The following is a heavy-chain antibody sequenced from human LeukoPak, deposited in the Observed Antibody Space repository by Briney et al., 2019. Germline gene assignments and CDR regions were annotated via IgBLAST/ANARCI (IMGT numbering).Heavy chain of an antibody. CDR2: ISSSGSTI. V-gene: IGHV3-11*01. Sequence: RPGVSLILSCAASVFTFSDYYMSGIRQAPGKGLEGVSYISSSGSTIYYADSVKGRFTISRDNAKNSLYLQMNSLRAEDTAVYYCARDVGGDLDYWGQGTLVTVSS. D-gene: IGHD3-16*01. CDR1: VFTFSDYY. CDR3: ARDVGGDLDY. J-gene: IGHJ4*02.